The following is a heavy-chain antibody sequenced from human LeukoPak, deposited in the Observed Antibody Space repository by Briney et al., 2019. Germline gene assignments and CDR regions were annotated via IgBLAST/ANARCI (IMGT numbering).Heavy chain of an antibody. D-gene: IGHD3-3*01. Sequence: GASVEVSCKASGYTFTSYGISWVRQAPGQGLEWMGWISAYNGNTNYAQKLQGRVTMTTDTSTSTAYMELRSLRSDDTAVYYCARDRSTNGFWSGYYTNYFDYWGQGTLVTVSS. CDR1: GYTFTSYG. CDR2: ISAYNGNT. V-gene: IGHV1-18*01. J-gene: IGHJ4*02. CDR3: ARDRSTNGFWSGYYTNYFDY.